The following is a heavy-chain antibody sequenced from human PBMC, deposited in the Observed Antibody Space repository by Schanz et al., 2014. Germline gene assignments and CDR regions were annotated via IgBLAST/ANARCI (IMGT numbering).Heavy chain of an antibody. Sequence: VQLVESGGGVVQPGKSLRLSCAASGFTFRSYAVHWVRQTPGKGLEWVSSLTSGSSYIYYADSVKGRFTISRDNAKNSLYLQMNSLRAEDTAVYYCAKDHFGHYDSSGCSDCYYYGMDVWGQGTTVTVSS. J-gene: IGHJ6*02. CDR2: LTSGSSYI. CDR3: AKDHFGHYDSSGCSDCYYYGMDV. CDR1: GFTFRSYA. V-gene: IGHV3-21*01. D-gene: IGHD3-22*01.